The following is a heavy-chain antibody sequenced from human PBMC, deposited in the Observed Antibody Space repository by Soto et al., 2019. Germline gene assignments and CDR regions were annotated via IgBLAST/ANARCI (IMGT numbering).Heavy chain of an antibody. V-gene: IGHV3-48*03. CDR2: ISSSGSTI. J-gene: IGHJ4*02. D-gene: IGHD1-26*01. CDR1: GFTFSSYE. Sequence: EVQLVESGGGLVQPGGSLRLSCAASGFTFSSYEMNWVCQAPGKGLEWVSYISSSGSTIYYADSVKGRFTISRDNAKNSLYLQMNSLRAEDTAVYYCARLVGATMGFDYWGQGTLVTVSS. CDR3: ARLVGATMGFDY.